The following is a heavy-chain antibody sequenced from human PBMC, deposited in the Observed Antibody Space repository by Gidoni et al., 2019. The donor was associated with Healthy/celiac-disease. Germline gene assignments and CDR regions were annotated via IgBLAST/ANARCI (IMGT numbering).Heavy chain of an antibody. CDR2: IYYSVST. D-gene: IGHD2-15*01. CDR1: AGSISSSSYY. J-gene: IGHJ4*02. Sequence: QLQLQESDPGLVKPAETQSPPCTATAGSISSSSYYWAWHRQPPGKGLEWIESIYYSVSTYYNPSLKSRVTISVDTSKNQFSLKLSSVTAAYTAVYYCARLSGGNPSDYWGQGTLVTVSS. CDR3: ARLSGGNPSDY. V-gene: IGHV4-39*01.